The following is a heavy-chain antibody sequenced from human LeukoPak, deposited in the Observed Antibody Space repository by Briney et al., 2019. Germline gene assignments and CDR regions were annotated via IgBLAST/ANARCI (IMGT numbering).Heavy chain of an antibody. V-gene: IGHV3-9*01. D-gene: IGHD2-15*01. CDR2: ISWNSGSI. CDR1: GFTFDDYA. CDR3: AKSRGGRDKYYFDY. Sequence: PGRSLRLSCAASGFTFDDYAMHWVRQAPGKGLEWVSGISWNSGSIGYADSVKGRFTISRDNAKNSLYLQMNSLRAEDTALYYCAKSRGGRDKYYFDYWGQGTLVTVSS. J-gene: IGHJ4*02.